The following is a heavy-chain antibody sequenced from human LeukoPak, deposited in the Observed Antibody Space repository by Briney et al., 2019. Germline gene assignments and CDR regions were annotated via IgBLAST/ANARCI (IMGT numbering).Heavy chain of an antibody. Sequence: GGSLRLSCAASGFTFSNYAMHWARQAPRKGLEWVAVTWYDGSNKHYADSVKGRFTVSGDSAKNTLYLQMNSLRGEDTAMYYCARGGSSGWSYLDFWGQGTLVTVSS. J-gene: IGHJ4*02. CDR2: TWYDGSNK. D-gene: IGHD6-19*01. CDR3: ARGGSSGWSYLDF. CDR1: GFTFSNYA. V-gene: IGHV3-33*01.